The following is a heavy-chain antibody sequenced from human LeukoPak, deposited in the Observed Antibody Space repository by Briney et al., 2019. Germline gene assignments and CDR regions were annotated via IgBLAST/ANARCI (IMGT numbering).Heavy chain of an antibody. J-gene: IGHJ4*02. D-gene: IGHD3-22*01. CDR1: GFTFSSYT. V-gene: IGHV3-23*01. CDR3: AKGDGQYYYDSSGYYY. CDR2: ISGSGGST. Sequence: GGSLRLSCAASGFTFSSYTMHWIRQAPGKGLEWVSAISGSGGSTYYADSVKGRFTISRDNSKNTLYLQMNSLRAEDTAVYYCAKGDGQYYYDSSGYYYWGQGTLVTVSS.